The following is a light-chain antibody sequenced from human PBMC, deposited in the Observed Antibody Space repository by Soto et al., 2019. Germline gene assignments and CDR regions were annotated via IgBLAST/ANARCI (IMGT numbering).Light chain of an antibody. Sequence: DIKLTQSPSSLSASVGDRVTITCRASLRISKYLNWYQQKPGKAPKLLIYGASTLQSGIPSSFSGSGSGTDFTLTITNLQPEDSATYFCQQSHSTPLTFGGGTKLEI. V-gene: IGKV1-39*01. J-gene: IGKJ4*01. CDR1: LRISKY. CDR2: GAS. CDR3: QQSHSTPLT.